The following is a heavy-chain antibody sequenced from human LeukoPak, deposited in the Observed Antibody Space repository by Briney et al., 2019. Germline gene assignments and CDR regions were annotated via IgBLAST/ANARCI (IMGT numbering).Heavy chain of an antibody. CDR1: GGSISSYY. Sequence: SETLSLTCTVSGGSISSYYWSWLRQPPGKGLEWIGYIYYSGSTNYNPSLKSRVTISVDTSKNQFSLKLSSVTAPDTAVYYCAGDTVTRGFDYWGQGTLVTVSS. V-gene: IGHV4-59*01. J-gene: IGHJ4*02. CDR2: IYYSGST. D-gene: IGHD4-17*01. CDR3: AGDTVTRGFDY.